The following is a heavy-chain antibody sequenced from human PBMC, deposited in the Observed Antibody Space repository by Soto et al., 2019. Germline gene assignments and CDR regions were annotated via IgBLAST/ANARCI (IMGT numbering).Heavy chain of an antibody. CDR1: GGSVSSGSYY. CDR2: IYYSGST. Sequence: SETLSLPCTVSGGSVSSGSYYWSWIRQPPGKGLEWIGYIYYSGSTNYNPSLKSRVTISVDTSKNQFSPKLSSVTAADTAVYYCASFLRTYKTFDYWGQGTLVTVSS. J-gene: IGHJ4*02. V-gene: IGHV4-61*01. CDR3: ASFLRTYKTFDY. D-gene: IGHD1-1*01.